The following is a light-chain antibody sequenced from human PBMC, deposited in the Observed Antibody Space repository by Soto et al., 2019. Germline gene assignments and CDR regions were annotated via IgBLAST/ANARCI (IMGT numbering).Light chain of an antibody. CDR3: QVWDSSSDLWV. Sequence: SYELTQPPSVSVAPGQTASITCGGNNIVSKSVHWYQQKPGQDPVLVVYDDSDRPSGIPERFSGSNSGNTATLTISRVEAGDESDYYCQVWDSSSDLWVFGGGTKLTVL. CDR2: DDS. V-gene: IGLV3-21*02. CDR1: NIVSKS. J-gene: IGLJ3*02.